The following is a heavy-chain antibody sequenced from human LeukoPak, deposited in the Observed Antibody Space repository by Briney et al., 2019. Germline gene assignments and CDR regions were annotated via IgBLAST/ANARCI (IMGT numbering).Heavy chain of an antibody. V-gene: IGHV4-59*01. J-gene: IGHJ5*02. CDR2: IYYSRST. D-gene: IGHD3-3*02. Sequence: KPSETLSLTCTDPGGSTSRYSWSWIRHPPGKGLEWIGHIYYSRSTNYNPSLKSIVTISVDTSKNLFSLKLSSVTAADTAVYYCARALNWFDPWGQGTLVTVSS. CDR1: GGSTSRYS. CDR3: ARALNWFDP.